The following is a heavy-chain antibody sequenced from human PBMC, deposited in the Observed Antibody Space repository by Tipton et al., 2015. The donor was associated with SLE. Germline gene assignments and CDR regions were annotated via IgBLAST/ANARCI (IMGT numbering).Heavy chain of an antibody. J-gene: IGHJ4*02. CDR1: GGSISSYY. V-gene: IGHV4-59*01. Sequence: TLSLTCTVSGGSISSYYWSWIRQPPGKGLEWIGYIYYSGGTNYNPSLKSRVTISVDTSKNQFSLKLSSVTAADTAVYYCATYFYDATGYQSVDDWGQGALVTVSS. D-gene: IGHD3-22*01. CDR3: ATYFYDATGYQSVDD. CDR2: IYYSGGT.